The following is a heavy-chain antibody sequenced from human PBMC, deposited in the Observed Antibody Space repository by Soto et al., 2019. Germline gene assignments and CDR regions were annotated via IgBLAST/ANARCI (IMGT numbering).Heavy chain of an antibody. J-gene: IGHJ6*02. CDR3: ATWRSYLPGMDV. Sequence: ASVKVSCKVSGYTLTELSMHWVRQAPGKGLEWMGGFDPEDGETIYAQKFQGRVTMTEDTSTDTAYMELSSLRSGDTAVYYCATWRSYLPGMDVWGQGTTVTVSS. D-gene: IGHD5-18*01. CDR1: GYTLTELS. CDR2: FDPEDGET. V-gene: IGHV1-24*01.